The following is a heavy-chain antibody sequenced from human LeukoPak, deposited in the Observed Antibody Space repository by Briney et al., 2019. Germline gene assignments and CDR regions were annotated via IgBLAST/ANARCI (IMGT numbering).Heavy chain of an antibody. CDR2: IHSSGRT. D-gene: IGHD5-18*01. CDR3: ARHEDTAMVYYYFDY. V-gene: IGHV4-59*08. Sequence: SETLSLTCSVSGGSISNSYWSWIRQPPGKGLEWIGYIHSSGRTKYDPSLESRVTISIDTSMNHFSLKVSSVTAPDTAVYYCARHEDTAMVYYYFDYWGQGTLVTVSS. CDR1: GGSISNSY. J-gene: IGHJ4*02.